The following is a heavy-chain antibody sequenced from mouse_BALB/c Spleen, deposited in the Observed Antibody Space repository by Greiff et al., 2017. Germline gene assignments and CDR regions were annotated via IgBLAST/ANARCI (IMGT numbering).Heavy chain of an antibody. CDR3: TTYRYDNDY. V-gene: IGHV1-15*01. J-gene: IGHJ2*01. D-gene: IGHD2-14*01. CDR1: GYTFTDYE. Sequence: QVQLQQSGAELVRPGASVTLSCKASGYTFTDYEMHWVKQTPVHGLEWIGAIDPETGGTAYNQKFKGKATLTADKSSSTAYMELRSLTSEDAAVYYCTTYRYDNDYWGQGTTLTVSS. CDR2: IDPETGGT.